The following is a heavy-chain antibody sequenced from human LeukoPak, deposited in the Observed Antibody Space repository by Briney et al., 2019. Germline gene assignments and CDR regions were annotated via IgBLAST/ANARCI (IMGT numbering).Heavy chain of an antibody. D-gene: IGHD3-22*01. CDR3: ATDNPGRDYDSSGLFDY. CDR2: FDPEDGET. V-gene: IGHV1-24*01. Sequence: ASVKVSCKVSGYTLTELSMHWVRQAPGKGLEWMGGFDPEDGETIYAQKFQGRVTMTEDTSTDTAYMELSSLRSEDTAVYYCATDNPGRDYDSSGLFDYWGQGTLATVSS. J-gene: IGHJ4*02. CDR1: GYTLTELS.